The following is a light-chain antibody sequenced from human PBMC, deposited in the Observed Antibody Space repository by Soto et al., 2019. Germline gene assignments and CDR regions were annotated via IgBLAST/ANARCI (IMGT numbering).Light chain of an antibody. Sequence: QSVPTQPASVSGSPGQSITISCTGTSSDVGGYNYVSWYQQHPGKAPKLMIYEVSNRPSGVSNRFSGSKSGNTASLTISGLQADDEADYYCSSYTSSSTLAYVFGTGTKVTVL. V-gene: IGLV2-14*01. CDR3: SSYTSSSTLAYV. J-gene: IGLJ1*01. CDR1: SSDVGGYNY. CDR2: EVS.